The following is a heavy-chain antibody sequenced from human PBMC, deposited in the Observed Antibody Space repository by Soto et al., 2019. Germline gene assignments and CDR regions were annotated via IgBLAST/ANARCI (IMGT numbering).Heavy chain of an antibody. J-gene: IGHJ3*01. CDR1: GGSISSYH. CDR2: VYYTGIT. V-gene: IGHV4-59*01. CDR3: ARDRGDSYGPRAFDV. D-gene: IGHD5-18*01. Sequence: PSETLSLTGTVSGGSISSYHCNWIRRPPGRGLEWIGHVYYTGITNYNPSLNSRVTISVDTSKSQFSLKLSSVTAADTAVYYCARDRGDSYGPRAFDVFGQGAMVTFSS.